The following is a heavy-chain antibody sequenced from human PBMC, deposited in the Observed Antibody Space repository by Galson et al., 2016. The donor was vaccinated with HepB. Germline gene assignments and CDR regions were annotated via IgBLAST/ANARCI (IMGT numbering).Heavy chain of an antibody. D-gene: IGHD3-22*01. CDR2: VFHSGIT. J-gene: IGHJ6*02. CDR1: DASISSANW. CDR3: ARDKYSAWLRGMEV. V-gene: IGHV4-4*02. Sequence: SETLSLTCDVSDASISSANWWSWVRQPPGKGLEWIGEVFHSGITNYSPSLKNRVTISVDKSKNQFSLQLSSVTAADTAMYYCARDKYSAWLRGMEVWGQGTTVTVSS.